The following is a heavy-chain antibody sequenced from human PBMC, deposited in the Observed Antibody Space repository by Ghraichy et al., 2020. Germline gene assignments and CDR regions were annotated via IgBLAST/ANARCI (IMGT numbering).Heavy chain of an antibody. CDR2: IYYSGST. J-gene: IGHJ5*02. CDR1: GGSISSYY. Sequence: GSLSLTCTVSGGSISSYYWSWIRQPPGKGLEWIGYIYYSGSTNYNPSLKSRVTISVDTSKNQFSLKLSSVTAADTAVYYCAREGYCSSTSCYRGWFDPWAREPWSPSPQ. D-gene: IGHD2-2*01. V-gene: IGHV4-59*01. CDR3: AREGYCSSTSCYRGWFDP.